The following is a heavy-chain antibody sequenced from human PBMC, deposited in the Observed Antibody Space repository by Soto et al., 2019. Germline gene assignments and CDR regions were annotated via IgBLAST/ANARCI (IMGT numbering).Heavy chain of an antibody. J-gene: IGHJ4*02. V-gene: IGHV3-30-3*01. D-gene: IGHD1-26*01. CDR2: ISYDGSNK. CDR3: ERDGWELLMDH. Sequence: QVQLVESGGGVVQPGRSLRLSCAASGFTFSSYAMHWVRQAPGKGLEWVAVISYDGSNKYYADSVKGRFTISRDNSKNSLYLQMNSLRAEDTAVYYCERDGWELLMDHWGQGTLVTVSS. CDR1: GFTFSSYA.